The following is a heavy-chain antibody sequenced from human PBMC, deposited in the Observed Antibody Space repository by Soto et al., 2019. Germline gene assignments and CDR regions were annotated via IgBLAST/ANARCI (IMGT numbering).Heavy chain of an antibody. J-gene: IGHJ4*02. CDR2: ISGSGGRS. V-gene: IGHV3-23*01. CDR3: AKAYFVWSSEQPYYFDY. D-gene: IGHD3-16*01. CDR1: GFTFTNYA. Sequence: EVQLLDSGGGLVQPGGSLSLSCAASGFTFTNYAMTRVRQGRGKGLEWFSGISGSGGRSYYADPVKGRFTISRDNSKSTLYLQMNSLRAEDTAVYYCAKAYFVWSSEQPYYFDYWGQGTLVTVSA.